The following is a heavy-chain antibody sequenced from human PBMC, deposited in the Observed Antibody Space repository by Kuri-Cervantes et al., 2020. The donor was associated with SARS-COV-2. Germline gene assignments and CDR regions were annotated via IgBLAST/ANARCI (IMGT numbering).Heavy chain of an antibody. J-gene: IGHJ6*02. D-gene: IGHD6-19*01. CDR2: ISSSSSYI. Sequence: GGSLRPSCAASGFTFSSYSMNWVRQAPGKGLEWVSSISSSSSYIYYADSVKGRFTISRDNAKNSLYLQMNSLRAEDTAVYYCARGSGWYVDYYYGMDVWGQGTTVTVSS. CDR3: ARGSGWYVDYYYGMDV. V-gene: IGHV3-21*01. CDR1: GFTFSSYS.